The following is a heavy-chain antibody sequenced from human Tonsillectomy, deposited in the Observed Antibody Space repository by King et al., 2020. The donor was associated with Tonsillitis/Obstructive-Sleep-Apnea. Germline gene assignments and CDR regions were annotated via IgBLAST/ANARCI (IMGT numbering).Heavy chain of an antibody. J-gene: IGHJ4*02. V-gene: IGHV4-59*08. CDR2: IYYSGST. D-gene: IGHD3-3*01. Sequence: QLQESGPGLVKPSETPSLTCTVSGGSISSYYWSWIRQPPGKGLEWIGYIYYSGSTNYNPSLKSRVTISVDTSKNQFSLKLSSVTAADTAVYYCARHLGHYDFWSGYLWEFDYWGQGTLVTVSS. CDR3: ARHLGHYDFWSGYLWEFDY. CDR1: GGSISSYY.